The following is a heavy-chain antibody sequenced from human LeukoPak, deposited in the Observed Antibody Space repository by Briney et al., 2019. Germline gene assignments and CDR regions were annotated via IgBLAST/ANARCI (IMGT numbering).Heavy chain of an antibody. CDR1: GGSIGSSSYY. V-gene: IGHV4-39*07. CDR3: ARVGREEGRGGIAVAGTQYYFDY. CDR2: IYYSGST. Sequence: PSETLSLTCTVSGGSIGSSSYYWGWIRQLPGKGLEWIGSIYYSGSTYYNPSLKSRVTISVDTSKNQFSLKLSSVTAADTAVYYCARVGREEGRGGIAVAGTQYYFDYWGQGTLVTVSS. J-gene: IGHJ4*02. D-gene: IGHD6-19*01.